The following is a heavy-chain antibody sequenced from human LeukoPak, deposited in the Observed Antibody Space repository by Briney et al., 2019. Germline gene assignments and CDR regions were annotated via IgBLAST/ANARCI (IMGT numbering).Heavy chain of an antibody. D-gene: IGHD3-9*01. Sequence: SETLSLTCAVYGGSFSGYYWSWIRQPPGKGLEWIGEISHSGSTNYNPSLKSRVTISVDTSKNQFSLKLSSVTAADTAVYYCARHGYFDWLLKNWFDPWGQGTLVTVSS. CDR2: ISHSGST. J-gene: IGHJ5*02. CDR3: ARHGYFDWLLKNWFDP. CDR1: GGSFSGYY. V-gene: IGHV4-34*01.